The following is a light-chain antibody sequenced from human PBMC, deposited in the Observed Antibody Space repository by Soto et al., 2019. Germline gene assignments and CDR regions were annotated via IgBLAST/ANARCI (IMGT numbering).Light chain of an antibody. V-gene: IGLV1-44*01. CDR3: GAWDDSLNGYVV. J-gene: IGLJ2*01. Sequence: QSVLTQPPSASGTPGERVTISCFGSRSNIGSNPVNWYQRFPGMAPKLLLYSNNYRPSGIPDRFSGSKSGTSASLAISGLRFEDEADYYCGAWDDSLNGYVVFGGGTKLTVL. CDR1: RSNIGSNP. CDR2: SNN.